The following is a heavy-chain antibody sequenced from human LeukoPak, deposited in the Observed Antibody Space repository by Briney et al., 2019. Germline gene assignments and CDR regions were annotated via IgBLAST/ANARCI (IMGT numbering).Heavy chain of an antibody. CDR3: ASTELGYRSGGSCYGGSYFDY. J-gene: IGHJ4*02. CDR2: SYRSGST. Sequence: SETLSLTCTVSVGSISSGSYDWSWIRQPAGKRLEWIGHSYRSGSTNYNPALKSRITISVDTSKNQFSLKLSSVTAADTAVYYCASTELGYRSGGSCYGGSYFDYRGQGTLVTVSS. CDR1: VGSISSGSYD. V-gene: IGHV4-61*10. D-gene: IGHD2-15*01.